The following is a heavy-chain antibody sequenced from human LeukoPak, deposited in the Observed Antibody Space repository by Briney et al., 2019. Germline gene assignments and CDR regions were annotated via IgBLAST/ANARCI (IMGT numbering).Heavy chain of an antibody. Sequence: GGSLRLSCAASGFTFSSYSMNWVRQAPGRGLEWVSYISGSSSTIYYADSVKGRFTISRDNSQNTLDLQMNSLRAEDTAVYYCARDLSERYSTDYWGQGTLVTVSS. J-gene: IGHJ4*02. V-gene: IGHV3-48*01. CDR1: GFTFSSYS. CDR3: ARDLSERYSTDY. D-gene: IGHD1-26*01. CDR2: ISGSSSTI.